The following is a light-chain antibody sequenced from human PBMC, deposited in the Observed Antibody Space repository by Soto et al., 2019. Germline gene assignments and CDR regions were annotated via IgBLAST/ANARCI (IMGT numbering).Light chain of an antibody. CDR3: QQRNDWQVT. J-gene: IGKJ5*01. CDR1: QSVSSY. V-gene: IGKV3-11*01. Sequence: EVVLTQSPVTLSLSPWERATLSCRASQSVSSYLAWYQQKPGQAPRLLIYDISNRATGIPARFSGSGSGTDFTLTISSLEPDDFAVYYCQQRNDWQVTFGQGTRLEIK. CDR2: DIS.